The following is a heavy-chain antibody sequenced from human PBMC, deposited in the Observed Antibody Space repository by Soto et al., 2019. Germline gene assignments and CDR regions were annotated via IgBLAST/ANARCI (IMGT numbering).Heavy chain of an antibody. CDR2: IWYDGSNK. J-gene: IGHJ3*02. D-gene: IGHD1-7*01. CDR1: GFTFSSYG. CDR3: ARDSGVLITGTPDAFDI. V-gene: IGHV3-33*01. Sequence: GGSLRLSCAASGFTFSSYGMHWVRQAPGKGLEWVAVIWYDGSNKYYADSVKGRFTISRDNSKNTLYLQMNSLRAEDTAVYYCARDSGVLITGTPDAFDIWGQGTMVTVSS.